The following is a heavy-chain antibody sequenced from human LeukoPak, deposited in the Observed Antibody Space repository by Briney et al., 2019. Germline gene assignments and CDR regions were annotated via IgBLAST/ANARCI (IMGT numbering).Heavy chain of an antibody. Sequence: GGSLRLSCAASEFTFSSYAMHWVRQAPGKGLEWVAVISYDGSNKYYADSVKGRFTISRDNSKNTLYLQMNSLRAEDTAVYYCARGTSYYYDSSGYYPNCGYWGQGTLVTVSS. CDR2: ISYDGSNK. D-gene: IGHD3-22*01. V-gene: IGHV3-30*01. J-gene: IGHJ4*02. CDR1: EFTFSSYA. CDR3: ARGTSYYYDSSGYYPNCGY.